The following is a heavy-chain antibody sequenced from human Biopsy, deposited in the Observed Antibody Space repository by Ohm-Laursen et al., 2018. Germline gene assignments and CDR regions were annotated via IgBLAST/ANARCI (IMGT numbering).Heavy chain of an antibody. V-gene: IGHV3-74*01. Sequence: SLRLSCSATGFTFSRYWIHWVRQAPGKGLLWVSRIKRDGTTTDYAESVKGRFTISRDNAKNTLYLQMNSLRAEDTVVYYCARGGFFAYSTFDYWGQGALVTVSS. J-gene: IGHJ4*02. CDR1: GFTFSRYW. CDR2: IKRDGTTT. CDR3: ARGGFFAYSTFDY. D-gene: IGHD4-11*01.